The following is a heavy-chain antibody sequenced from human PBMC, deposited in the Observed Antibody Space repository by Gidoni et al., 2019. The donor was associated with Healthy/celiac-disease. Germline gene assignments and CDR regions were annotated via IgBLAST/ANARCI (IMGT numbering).Heavy chain of an antibody. V-gene: IGHV3-21*01. CDR1: GFTFVSDS. J-gene: IGHJ4*02. Sequence: EVRLVEAGGGRVKPGEPLSLARTGPGFTFVSDSMNWVRQAPGKGLEWVSSISSSSSYIYYADSVKGRFTISRDNAKNSLYLQMNSLRAEDTAVYYCARDLRESGITIFGVADYWGQGTLVTVSS. CDR2: ISSSSSYI. D-gene: IGHD3-3*01. CDR3: ARDLRESGITIFGVADY.